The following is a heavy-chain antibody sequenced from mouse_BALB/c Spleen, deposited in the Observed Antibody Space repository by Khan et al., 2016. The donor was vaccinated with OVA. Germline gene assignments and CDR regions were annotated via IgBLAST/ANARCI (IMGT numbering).Heavy chain of an antibody. CDR2: ISYSGST. D-gene: IGHD1-2*01. Sequence: EVQLQESGPGLVKPSQSLSLTCTVTGYSITSGYGWNWIRQFPGNKMEWMGYISYSGSTNYNPSLKSRISITRHQSKNQFFLQLNSVTTEDTATYYCARTARIKYWGQGTTLTVSS. V-gene: IGHV3-2*02. J-gene: IGHJ2*01. CDR3: ARTARIKY. CDR1: GYSITSGYG.